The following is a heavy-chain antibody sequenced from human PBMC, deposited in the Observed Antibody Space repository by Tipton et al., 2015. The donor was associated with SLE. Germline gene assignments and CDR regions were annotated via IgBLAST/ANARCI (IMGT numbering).Heavy chain of an antibody. CDR1: GFTFSNYA. V-gene: IGHV3-23*01. CDR2: ISASGVST. CDR3: AKESETYCVGGVCSFAY. D-gene: IGHD2-8*02. Sequence: GSLRLSCAASGFTFSNYAMNWVRQAPGKGLEWVSAISASGVSTDYADSVNGRFTISRDTSKKTLYLQMDSLRAEDTAVYYCAKESETYCVGGVCSFAYWGQGTLVTVSS. J-gene: IGHJ4*02.